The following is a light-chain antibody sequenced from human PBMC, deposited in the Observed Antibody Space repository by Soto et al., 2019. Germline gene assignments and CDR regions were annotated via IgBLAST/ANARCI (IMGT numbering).Light chain of an antibody. V-gene: IGKV1-39*01. CDR3: QPYDSYPLT. CDR1: QNIKTY. J-gene: IGKJ4*01. Sequence: RMSQSASAVSASVGDSVTITGRASQNIKTYLNWYQQKPGKAPNLLIYAASSLHSGVPSRFSGSGSGTEFTLTISSLQPEDSATYYCQPYDSYPLTLGGGTK. CDR2: AAS.